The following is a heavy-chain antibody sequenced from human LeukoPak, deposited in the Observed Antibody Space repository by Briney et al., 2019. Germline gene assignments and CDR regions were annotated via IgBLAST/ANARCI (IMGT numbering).Heavy chain of an antibody. D-gene: IGHD2-2*01. CDR3: ARHPYCSSTSCYGYYMDV. Sequence: SETLSLTCTVSGGSISSYYWSWIRQPPGKGLEWIGYIYTSGSTNYNPSLKSRVTISVDTSKNQFSLKLSSVTAADTAVYYCARHPYCSSTSCYGYYMDVWGKGTTVTVSS. CDR1: GGSISSYY. CDR2: IYTSGST. J-gene: IGHJ6*03. V-gene: IGHV4-4*09.